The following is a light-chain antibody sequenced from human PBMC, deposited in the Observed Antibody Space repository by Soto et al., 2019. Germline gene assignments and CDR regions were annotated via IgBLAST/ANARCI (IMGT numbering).Light chain of an antibody. V-gene: IGKV3-11*01. Sequence: EIVLTQSPATLSLSPGERATLSCGASRSVSSYLAWYQQKPGQAPRLLIYDASYRATGIPARFSGSGSGTDFTLTITSLQPEDLSFYYCHHRSDWPPRLTFGGGTKVEIK. CDR2: DAS. J-gene: IGKJ4*01. CDR3: HHRSDWPPRLT. CDR1: RSVSSY.